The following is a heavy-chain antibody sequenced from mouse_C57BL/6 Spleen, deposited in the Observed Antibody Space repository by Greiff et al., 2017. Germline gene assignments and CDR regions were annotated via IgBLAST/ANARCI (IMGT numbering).Heavy chain of an antibody. CDR3: ARPTVVPHWYFDV. V-gene: IGHV1-80*01. Sequence: VKLVESGAELVKPGASVKISCKASGYAFSSYWMNWVKQRPGKGLEWIGQIYPGDGDTNYNGKLKGKATLTADKSSSTAYMQLSSLTSEDSAVYFCARPTVVPHWYFDVWGTGTTVTVSS. CDR2: IYPGDGDT. J-gene: IGHJ1*03. CDR1: GYAFSSYW. D-gene: IGHD1-1*01.